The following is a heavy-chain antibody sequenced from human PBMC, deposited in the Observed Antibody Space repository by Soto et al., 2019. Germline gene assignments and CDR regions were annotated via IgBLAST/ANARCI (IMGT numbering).Heavy chain of an antibody. Sequence: ASVKVSCKASGYTFARYGISWVRQAPGQGLEWMGWISTYNSNTNYARKFQGRVSLTTDTPTNTAYMELRSLTPDDTALYYCATEGFCSSGRCALYSHDYLGMDVWG. CDR3: ATEGFCSSGRCALYSHDYLGMDV. V-gene: IGHV1-18*01. CDR1: GYTFARYG. J-gene: IGHJ6*03. CDR2: ISTYNSNT. D-gene: IGHD2-15*01.